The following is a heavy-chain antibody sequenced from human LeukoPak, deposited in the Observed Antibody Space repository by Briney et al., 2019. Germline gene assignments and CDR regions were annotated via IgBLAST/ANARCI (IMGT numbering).Heavy chain of an antibody. D-gene: IGHD3-3*01. Sequence: PGRSLRLSCAASGLTFDDYAMHWVRHAPGKGLEWVSGISWNSGSIGYADSVKGRFTISRDNAKNSLYLQMNSLRAEDMALYYCAKDRNYDFWRGAFDIWGQGTMVTVSS. J-gene: IGHJ3*02. CDR2: ISWNSGSI. CDR1: GLTFDDYA. CDR3: AKDRNYDFWRGAFDI. V-gene: IGHV3-9*03.